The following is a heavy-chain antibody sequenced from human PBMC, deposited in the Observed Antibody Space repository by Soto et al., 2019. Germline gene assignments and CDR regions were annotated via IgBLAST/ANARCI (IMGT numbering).Heavy chain of an antibody. D-gene: IGHD5-18*01. CDR1: GFTFSSYA. CDR2: ISNSGGRT. J-gene: IGHJ4*02. V-gene: IGHV3-23*01. Sequence: GGSLRLSCAASGFTFSSYAMSWVRQAPGKGLEWVSTISNSGGRTYYADSVKGRFAISRDNSKNTLYLQMTSLRPEDTAVYYCTRRRDWTAVDPLDYWGQGTLVTVSS. CDR3: TRRRDWTAVDPLDY.